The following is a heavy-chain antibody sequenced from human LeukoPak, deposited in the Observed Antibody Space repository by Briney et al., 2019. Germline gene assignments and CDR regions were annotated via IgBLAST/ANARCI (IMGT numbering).Heavy chain of an antibody. CDR3: ARDAGNSGYGCDL. CDR2: IRSSSET. D-gene: IGHD5-12*01. Sequence: GGSLRLSCAASGFIFSQYSMNWVRQAPGKGLEWVSHIRSSSETFYADSVKGRFTISRDNARNSLYLQMNDLRGEDTAIYYCARDAGNSGYGCDLWGQGTLVTVSS. J-gene: IGHJ5*02. V-gene: IGHV3-48*01. CDR1: GFIFSQYS.